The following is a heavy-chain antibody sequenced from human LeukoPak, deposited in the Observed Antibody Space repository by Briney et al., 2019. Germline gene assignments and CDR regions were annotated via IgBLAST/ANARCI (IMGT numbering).Heavy chain of an antibody. D-gene: IGHD5-18*01. CDR1: GFTFSSYS. J-gene: IGHJ6*03. Sequence: GGSLRLSCAASGFTFSSYSMNWVRQAPGKGLDWVSSISSSSSYIYYADSVKGRFTISRDNAKNSLYLQMNSLRAEDAAVYYCARDGYDPYYYMDVWGKGTAVTVSS. V-gene: IGHV3-21*01. CDR2: ISSSSSYI. CDR3: ARDGYDPYYYMDV.